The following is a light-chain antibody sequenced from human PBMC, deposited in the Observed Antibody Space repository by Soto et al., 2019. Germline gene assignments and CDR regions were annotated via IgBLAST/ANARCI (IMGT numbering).Light chain of an antibody. CDR1: KLGSKS. J-gene: IGLJ2*01. CDR2: YDS. V-gene: IGLV3-21*04. Sequence: SYELTQPPSVSVAPGKTARITCGGKKLGSKSVHWYQQKPGQAPVLVIYYDSDRPSGIPERFSGSNSGNTATLTISRVEAGDEADYYCQVWDSSSDHPYVVFGGGTKLTVL. CDR3: QVWDSSSDHPYVV.